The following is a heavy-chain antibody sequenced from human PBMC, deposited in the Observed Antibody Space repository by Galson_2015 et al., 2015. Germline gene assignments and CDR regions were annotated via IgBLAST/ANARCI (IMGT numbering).Heavy chain of an antibody. J-gene: IGHJ1*01. Sequence: QSGAEVKKPGESLKISCKGSGYSFTSYWIGWVRQMPGKGLEWMGIIYPGDSDTRYSPSFQGQVTISADKSISTAYLQWSSLKASDTAMYYCARVDSSSWYGLKGPYFQHWGQGTLVTVSS. CDR1: GYSFTSYW. V-gene: IGHV5-51*03. D-gene: IGHD6-13*01. CDR3: ARVDSSSWYGLKGPYFQH. CDR2: IYPGDSDT.